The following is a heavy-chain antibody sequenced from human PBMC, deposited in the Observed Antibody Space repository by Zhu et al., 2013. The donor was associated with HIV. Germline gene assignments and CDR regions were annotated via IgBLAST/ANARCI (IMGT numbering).Heavy chain of an antibody. D-gene: IGHD3-22*01. Sequence: QVQLVQSGAEVKKPGSSVKVSCKASGGTFRNYAITWLRQAPGQGLEWMGGIIPIFDTTNYAQKFQGRVTITADDSTSTAYMELSSLTSEDTAVYYCARGFITYDSSTYSYYFDYWAREPWSPSPQ. CDR2: IIPIFDTT. CDR1: GGTFRNYA. J-gene: IGHJ4*02. CDR3: ARGFITYDSSTYSYYFDY. V-gene: IGHV1-69*01.